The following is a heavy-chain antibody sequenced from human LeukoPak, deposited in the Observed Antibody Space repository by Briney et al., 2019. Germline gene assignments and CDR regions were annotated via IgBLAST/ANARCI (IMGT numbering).Heavy chain of an antibody. D-gene: IGHD3-22*01. CDR1: GYTFTSYW. J-gene: IGHJ4*02. Sequence: GASLKISCKGSGYTFTSYWIGWVRQMPGKGLEWMGIIYPGDSDTRYSPSFQGQVTISADKSISTAYLQWTSLKASDTAMYYCARARDSRLFDYWGQGTLVTVSS. V-gene: IGHV5-51*01. CDR2: IYPGDSDT. CDR3: ARARDSRLFDY.